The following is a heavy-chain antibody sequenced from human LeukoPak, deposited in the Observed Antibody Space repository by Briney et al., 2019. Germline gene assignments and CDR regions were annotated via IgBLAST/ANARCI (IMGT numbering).Heavy chain of an antibody. CDR2: IDRDGSRI. CDR1: GFTFSSYW. CDR3: VRGNDYGGPHY. J-gene: IGHJ4*02. D-gene: IGHD4-23*01. V-gene: IGHV3-74*01. Sequence: GGSLRLSCAVSGFTFSSYWMHWVRQAPGKGLVWVSRIDRDGSRINYADSVKGRFTISRDNGKNTLFLQMNSLGAEDAAVYYCVRGNDYGGPHYWGQGTLVTVS.